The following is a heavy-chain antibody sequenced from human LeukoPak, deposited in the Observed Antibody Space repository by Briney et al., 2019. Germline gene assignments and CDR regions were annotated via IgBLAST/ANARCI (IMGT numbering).Heavy chain of an antibody. J-gene: IGHJ4*02. CDR1: GFTFSSYA. CDR3: AKEVDCPSDCLFFHS. CDR2: IRYDGSNK. D-gene: IGHD2-21*02. V-gene: IGHV3-30*02. Sequence: GGSLRLSCAASGFTFSSYAMHWVRQAPGKGLEWVAFIRYDGSNKYYADSVKGRFTTSRDNSKNTLYLQMNSLRPEDTALYHCAKEVDCPSDCLFFHSWGQGTLVTVSS.